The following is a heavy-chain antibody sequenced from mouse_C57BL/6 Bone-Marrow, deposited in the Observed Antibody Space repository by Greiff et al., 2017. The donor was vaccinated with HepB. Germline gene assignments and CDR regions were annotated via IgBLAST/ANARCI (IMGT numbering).Heavy chain of an antibody. V-gene: IGHV1-19*01. Sequence: VQLQQSGPVLVKPGASVKMSCKASGYTFTDYYMNWVKQSHGKSLEWIGVINPYNGGTSYNQKFKGKATLTVDKSSSTAYMELNSLTSEDSAVYYCARGYYDYDEGDYWGQGTTLTVSS. D-gene: IGHD2-4*01. J-gene: IGHJ2*01. CDR2: INPYNGGT. CDR1: GYTFTDYY. CDR3: ARGYYDYDEGDY.